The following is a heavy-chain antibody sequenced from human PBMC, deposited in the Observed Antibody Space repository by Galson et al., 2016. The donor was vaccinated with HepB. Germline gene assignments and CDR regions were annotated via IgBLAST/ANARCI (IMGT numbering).Heavy chain of an antibody. CDR3: AREIGISSSWYDF. CDR2: IDPSGGST. J-gene: IGHJ5*01. D-gene: IGHD3-3*02. Sequence: SVKVSCKASGYIFTSYYMHWVRQAPGQGLEWMGKIDPSGGSTNYAQKFQGRVTMTRDTSTTTVYTELSSLRSEDTAVYYCAREIGISSSWYDFWGQGTLVTVSS. V-gene: IGHV1-46*01. CDR1: GYIFTSYY.